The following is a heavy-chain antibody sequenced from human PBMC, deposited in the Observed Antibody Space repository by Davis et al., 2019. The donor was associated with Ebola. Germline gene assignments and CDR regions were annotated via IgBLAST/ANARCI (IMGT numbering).Heavy chain of an antibody. Sequence: GGSLRLSCAASGFTLSSYGMHWVRQAPGKGLEWVAVISYDGSNKYYADSVKGRFTISRDNAKNSLFLQMNSLRAEDTAFYYCASGDGRGSSYDMDVWGQGTTVTVSS. V-gene: IGHV3-30*03. CDR2: ISYDGSNK. D-gene: IGHD5-12*01. CDR3: ASGDGRGSSYDMDV. CDR1: GFTLSSYG. J-gene: IGHJ6*02.